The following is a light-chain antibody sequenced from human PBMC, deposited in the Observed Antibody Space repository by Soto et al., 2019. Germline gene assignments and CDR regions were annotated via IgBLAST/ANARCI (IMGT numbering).Light chain of an antibody. CDR2: AAS. CDR1: QDVSRY. Sequence: DIPLTQSPSFLSASVGDRVTITCRASQDVSRYLAWYQQKPGKAPNLLIYAASTLRSGVRSRFSGSGSATEFTLTISSLQPEDFATYYCQQLNSYVFTFGPGTKVDIK. V-gene: IGKV1-9*01. J-gene: IGKJ3*01. CDR3: QQLNSYVFT.